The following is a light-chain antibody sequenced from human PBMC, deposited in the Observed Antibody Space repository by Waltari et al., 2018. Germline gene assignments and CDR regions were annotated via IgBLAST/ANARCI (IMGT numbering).Light chain of an antibody. CDR1: SGHSTNV. Sequence: QLVLTQSPSASASLGASVKLTCTLSSGHSTNVIAWLQKRPEKGPRYLMKVNSDGSHNKGDEIPDRFSGSSSGAERYRTISSRQSEDEADYYCQTGGHGTWVFGGGTKLTVL. V-gene: IGLV4-69*01. CDR3: QTGGHGTWV. J-gene: IGLJ3*02. CDR2: VNSDGSH.